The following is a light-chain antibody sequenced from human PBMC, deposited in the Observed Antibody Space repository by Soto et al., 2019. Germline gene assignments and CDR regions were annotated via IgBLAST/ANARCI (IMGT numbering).Light chain of an antibody. CDR1: QSLLHITGETF. V-gene: IGKV2D-29*02. Sequence: DVVMTQTPLSLSVAPGQPASISSKSSQSLLHITGETFLSWYLXKQGQSQQVXIYEVSTRVSGVPDRFSGSGSGTDLTIEISRVETDDVGIYYCMQSTQLPPTFGQGTRLEI. CDR3: MQSTQLPPT. CDR2: EVS. J-gene: IGKJ5*01.